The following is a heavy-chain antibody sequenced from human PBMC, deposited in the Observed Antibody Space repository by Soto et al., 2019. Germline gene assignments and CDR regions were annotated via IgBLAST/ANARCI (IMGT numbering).Heavy chain of an antibody. D-gene: IGHD3-22*01. CDR2: IKSKTDGGTT. J-gene: IGHJ6*02. CDR1: GFIFSSYW. Sequence: GGSLRLSCSASGFIFSSYWMTWVRQAPGKGLEWVGRIKSKTDGGTTDYAAPVKGRFTISRDDSKNTLYLQMNSLKTEDTAVYYCTTDPWDPHSSGYYYANYYYGMDVWGQGATVTVSS. CDR3: TTDPWDPHSSGYYYANYYYGMDV. V-gene: IGHV3-15*01.